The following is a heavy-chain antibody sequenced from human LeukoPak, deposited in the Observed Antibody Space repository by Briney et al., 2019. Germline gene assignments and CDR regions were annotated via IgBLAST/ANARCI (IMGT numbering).Heavy chain of an antibody. CDR2: IYYSGST. V-gene: IGHV4-59*12. CDR3: ASPRGSYRRFDY. D-gene: IGHD1-26*01. CDR1: GGSISSYY. Sequence: SETLSLTCTVSGGSISSYYWSWIRQPPGKGLEWIGYIYYSGSTNYNPSLKSRVTISVDTSKNQFSLKLSSVTAADTAVYYCASPRGSYRRFDYWGQGTLVTVSS. J-gene: IGHJ4*02.